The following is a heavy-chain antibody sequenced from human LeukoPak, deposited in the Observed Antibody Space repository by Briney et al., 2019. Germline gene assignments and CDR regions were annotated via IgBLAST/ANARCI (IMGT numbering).Heavy chain of an antibody. D-gene: IGHD3-3*01. Sequence: PSETLSLTCTVSGGSLTNYYWTWIRQPPGKGLEWIGYIFFTGSDNSNYNPSLRSRVTISIDTSKNQFSLELRSVTAADTAVYYCARAVDDFWSGYYTDYWGQGTLVTVSS. CDR3: ARAVDDFWSGYYTDY. V-gene: IGHV4-59*01. CDR2: IFFTGSDNS. CDR1: GGSLTNYY. J-gene: IGHJ4*02.